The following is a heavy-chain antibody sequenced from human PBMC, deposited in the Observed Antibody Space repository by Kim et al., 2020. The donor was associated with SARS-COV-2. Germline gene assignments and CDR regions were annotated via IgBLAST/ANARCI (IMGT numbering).Heavy chain of an antibody. CDR3: AREQAGERYDY. Sequence: ASVKVSCKASGYTFTSYDINWVRQATGQGLEWMGWINPNSGNTNYAQKFQGWVTMTRDTSISTAYMELSRLRSDDTAVYYCAREQAGERYDYWGQGTLVTVSS. CDR1: GYTFTSYD. J-gene: IGHJ4*02. D-gene: IGHD7-27*01. CDR2: INPNSGNT. V-gene: IGHV1-2*04.